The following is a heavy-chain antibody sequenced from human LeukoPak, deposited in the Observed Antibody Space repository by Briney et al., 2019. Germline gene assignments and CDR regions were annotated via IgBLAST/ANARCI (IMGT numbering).Heavy chain of an antibody. CDR3: ARGPSMVRGVIAVSDY. CDR1: GGSFSGYY. J-gene: IGHJ4*02. V-gene: IGHV4-34*01. Sequence: SETLSLTCAVYGGSFSGYYWSWIRQPPGKGLEWIGEINHSGSTNYNPSLKSRVTISVDTSKNQFSLKLSSVTAADTAVYYCARGPSMVRGVIAVSDYWGQGTLVTVSS. CDR2: INHSGST. D-gene: IGHD3-10*01.